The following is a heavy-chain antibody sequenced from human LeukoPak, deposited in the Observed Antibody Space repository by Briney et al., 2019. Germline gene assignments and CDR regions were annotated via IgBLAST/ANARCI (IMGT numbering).Heavy chain of an antibody. CDR3: ARESGYSGYDYFDY. CDR1: GGSISSGGYS. J-gene: IGHJ4*02. CDR2: IYHSGST. V-gene: IGHV4-30-2*01. Sequence: SETLSLTCAVSGGSISSGGYSWSWIRQPPGKGLEWIGYIYHSGSTYYNPSLKSRATISVDRSKDQFSLKLSSVTAADTAVYYCARESGYSGYDYFDYWGQGTLVTVSS. D-gene: IGHD5-12*01.